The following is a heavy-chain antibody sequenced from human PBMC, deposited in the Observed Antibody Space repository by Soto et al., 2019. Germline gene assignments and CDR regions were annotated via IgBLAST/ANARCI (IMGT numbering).Heavy chain of an antibody. Sequence: GGSLGLSCVASGLRLSEYYMSWIRQAPGKGLEWISYITTSGSTIFYADSVKGRFTISRDNTKNSVYLQMNSLRAEDTAVYYCATVFRSSNFDHWGQGTLVTVSS. CDR2: ITTSGSTI. V-gene: IGHV3-11*01. J-gene: IGHJ4*02. CDR3: ATVFRSSNFDH. CDR1: GLRLSEYY.